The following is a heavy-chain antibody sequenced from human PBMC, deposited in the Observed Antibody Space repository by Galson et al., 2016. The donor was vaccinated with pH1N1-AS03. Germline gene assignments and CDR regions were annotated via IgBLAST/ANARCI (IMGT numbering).Heavy chain of an antibody. J-gene: IGHJ6*02. CDR1: GSTFSLKS. CDR3: ARDLSGEGSPVGYAMAV. Sequence: SLRLSCADSGSTFSLKSMNWVRQAPGKGLEWISSISSSGSHIYYADSAKGRFTISRDNAKNSLYLQMNSLRDEDTAVYYCARDLSGEGSPVGYAMAVWGPGTTVTVSS. CDR2: ISSSGSHI. D-gene: IGHD1-26*01. V-gene: IGHV3-21*01.